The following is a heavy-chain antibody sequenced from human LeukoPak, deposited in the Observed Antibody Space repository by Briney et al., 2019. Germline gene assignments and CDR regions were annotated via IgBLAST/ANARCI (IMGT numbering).Heavy chain of an antibody. D-gene: IGHD3-22*01. Sequence: PSETLSLTCTVSGGSISSSSYYWGWVRQPPGTGLEWIGSIYYSGSTYYKPSLKSRVTISVDTSKNQFSLKLSSVTAADTAVYYCARHYYDSSGSPFLNWFDPWGQGTLVTVSS. CDR1: GGSISSSSYY. CDR3: ARHYYDSSGSPFLNWFDP. CDR2: IYYSGST. V-gene: IGHV4-39*01. J-gene: IGHJ5*02.